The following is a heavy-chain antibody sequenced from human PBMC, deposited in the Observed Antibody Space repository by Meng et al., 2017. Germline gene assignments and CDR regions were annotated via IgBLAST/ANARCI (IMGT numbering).Heavy chain of an antibody. J-gene: IGHJ4*02. CDR1: GFTFDDYG. CDR3: ARGLGYSSSWPTFDY. D-gene: IGHD6-13*01. CDR2: INWNGGST. Sequence: GESLKISCAASGFTFDDYGMSWVRQAPGKGLEWVSGINWNGGSTGYADSVKGRFTISRDNAKNSLYLQMNSLRAEDTALYYCARGLGYSSSWPTFDYWGQGTLVTVSS. V-gene: IGHV3-20*04.